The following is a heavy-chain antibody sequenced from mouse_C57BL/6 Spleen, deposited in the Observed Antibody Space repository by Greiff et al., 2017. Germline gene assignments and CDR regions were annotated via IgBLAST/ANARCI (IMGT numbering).Heavy chain of an antibody. D-gene: IGHD2-3*01. V-gene: IGHV5-9-1*02. CDR1: GFTFSSYA. CDR2: ISSGGDYI. CDR3: TSSYDGYYVPFDY. J-gene: IGHJ2*01. Sequence: DVMLVESGEGLVKPGWSLKLSCAASGFTFSSYAMSWVRQTPEKRLEWVAYISSGGDYIYYADTVKGRFTISRDNARNTLYLQMSSLKSEDTAMYYCTSSYDGYYVPFDYWCQGTTLTVSS.